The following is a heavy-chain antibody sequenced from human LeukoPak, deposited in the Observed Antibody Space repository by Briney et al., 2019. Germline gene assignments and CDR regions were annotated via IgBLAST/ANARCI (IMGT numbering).Heavy chain of an antibody. J-gene: IGHJ4*02. CDR1: GFTFSSYR. V-gene: IGHV3-21*01. D-gene: IGHD6-19*01. CDR3: ARDSASPWLYYFDY. Sequence: GGSLRLSCAASGFTFSSYRMNWVRQAPGKGLEWVSSISSSSSYIYYADSVKGRFTISRDNAKNSLYLQMNSLRAEDTAVYYCARDSASPWLYYFDYWGQGTLVTVSS. CDR2: ISSSSSYI.